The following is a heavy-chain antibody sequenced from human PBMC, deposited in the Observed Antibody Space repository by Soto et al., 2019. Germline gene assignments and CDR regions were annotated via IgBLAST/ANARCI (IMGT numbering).Heavy chain of an antibody. V-gene: IGHV5-51*01. D-gene: IGHD6-13*01. CDR2: IYPGDSDT. CDR1: GYSFASYC. J-gene: IGHJ3*02. CDR3: ARPQYSSSWYDAFDI. Sequence: GESLKISCNGSGYSFASYCIGLVLQMPGKGLEWMGIIYPGDSDTRYSPSFQGQVTISADKSISTAYLQWSSLKASDTAMYYCARPQYSSSWYDAFDIWGQGTMVTVSS.